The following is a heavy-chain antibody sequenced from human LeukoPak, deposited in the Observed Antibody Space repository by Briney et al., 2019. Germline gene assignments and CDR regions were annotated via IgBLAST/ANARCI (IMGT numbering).Heavy chain of an antibody. CDR1: GFTFSSYA. V-gene: IGHV3-23*01. J-gene: IGHJ4*02. Sequence: PGGSLRLSCAASGFTFSSYAMSWVRQAPGKGLEWVSSISGSGGSPYYADSVEGRFTISRDNSKNTLYLQMNSLRAEDTAVYFCTHSTIFGVVTRDYWGQGTLVTVSS. D-gene: IGHD3-3*01. CDR2: ISGSGGSP. CDR3: THSTIFGVVTRDY.